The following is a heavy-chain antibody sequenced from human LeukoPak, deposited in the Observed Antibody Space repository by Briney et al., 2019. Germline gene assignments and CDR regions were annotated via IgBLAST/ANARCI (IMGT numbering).Heavy chain of an antibody. CDR1: GFTFSSYA. Sequence: GGSLRLSCAASGFTFSSYAMSWVRQAPGKGLEWVSAISGSGGSTYYADSVKGRFTISRDNSKNPLYLQMNSLRAEDTAVYYCAKDPDYAGHYYYYYGMDVWGQGTTVTVSS. D-gene: IGHD4-17*01. CDR2: ISGSGGST. V-gene: IGHV3-23*01. J-gene: IGHJ6*02. CDR3: AKDPDYAGHYYYYYGMDV.